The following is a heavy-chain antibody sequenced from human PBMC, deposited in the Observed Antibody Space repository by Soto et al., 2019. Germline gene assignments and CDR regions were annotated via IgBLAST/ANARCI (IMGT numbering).Heavy chain of an antibody. CDR1: GFTFSSYA. V-gene: IGHV3-23*01. J-gene: IGHJ4*02. D-gene: IGHD5-18*01. Sequence: EVQLLESGGGLVQPGGSLRLSCAASGFTFSSYAMSWVRQAPGKGLEWVSDISGSGGSTYYADSVKGRFTISRDNSKNTLYLQMNSLRAEDTAVYYCALQLCGPDHGYWGQRTLVTVAS. CDR3: ALQLCGPDHGY. CDR2: ISGSGGST.